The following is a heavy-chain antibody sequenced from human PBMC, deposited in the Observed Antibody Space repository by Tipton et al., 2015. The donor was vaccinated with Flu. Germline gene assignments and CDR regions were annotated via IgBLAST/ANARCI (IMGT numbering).Heavy chain of an antibody. CDR1: GFTFSSYE. CDR2: ISSSGSTI. D-gene: IGHD6-19*01. V-gene: IGHV3-48*03. CDR3: AREPQGIAVAGDYFDC. J-gene: IGHJ4*02. Sequence: SLRLSCAASGFTFSSYEMNWVRQAPGKGLEWVSYISSSGSTIYYADSVKGRFTISRDNAKNSLYLQMNSLRAEDTAVYYCAREPQGIAVAGDYFDCWGQGTLVTVSS.